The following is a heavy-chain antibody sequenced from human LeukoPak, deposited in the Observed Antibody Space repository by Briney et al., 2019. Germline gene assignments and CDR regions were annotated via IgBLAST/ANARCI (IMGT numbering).Heavy chain of an antibody. J-gene: IGHJ4*02. CDR2: VRQDGIET. V-gene: IGHV3-7*04. CDR1: GFTFSSYS. Sequence: PGGSLRLSCAASGFTFSSYSMNWVRQAPGKGLEWLANVRQDGIETNYVDSVRGRLTISRDNAKNSAYLQLNSLRDDDTGLYYCAGGNGWLIEHWGQGTLVIVSS. D-gene: IGHD6-19*01. CDR3: AGGNGWLIEH.